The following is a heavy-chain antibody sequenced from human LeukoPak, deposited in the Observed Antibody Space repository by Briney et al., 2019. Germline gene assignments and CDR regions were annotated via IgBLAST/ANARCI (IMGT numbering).Heavy chain of an antibody. Sequence: GGSLRLSCAASGFTFSSYGMHWVRQAPGKGLEWVAVIWYDGSNKYYADSVKGRFTISRDNSKNTLYLQMNSLRAEDTAVYYCAKDSLIYDFWSGPDYWGQGTLVTVSS. CDR2: IWYDGSNK. CDR1: GFTFSSYG. CDR3: AKDSLIYDFWSGPDY. V-gene: IGHV3-30*02. D-gene: IGHD3-3*01. J-gene: IGHJ4*02.